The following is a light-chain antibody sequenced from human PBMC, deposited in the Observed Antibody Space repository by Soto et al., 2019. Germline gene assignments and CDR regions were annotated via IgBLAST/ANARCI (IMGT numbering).Light chain of an antibody. CDR2: AAS. CDR1: QSVNSN. CDR3: QQYNNWPLG. Sequence: EIVMTQSPATLSVSPGERATLSCRASQSVNSNLAWYQQKPGQAPRLLIFAASTRATGIPARFSGSGSGTEFTLTITSLQSEDCAVYYCQQYNNWPLGFGGGTKVEIK. V-gene: IGKV3-15*01. J-gene: IGKJ4*01.